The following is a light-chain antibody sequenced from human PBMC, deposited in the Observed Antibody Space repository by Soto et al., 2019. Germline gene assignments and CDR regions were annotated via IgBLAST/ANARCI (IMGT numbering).Light chain of an antibody. Sequence: EKVMTQSPATLSVSPGERATLSCRASQSVSSNLAWYQQKPGQAPRLLIYGASTRATGIPARFSGSGSGTEFTLTISSLQSEDFATYYCQQYKSYSRTFGQGTKLEIK. CDR3: QQYKSYSRT. CDR2: GAS. J-gene: IGKJ2*01. V-gene: IGKV3-15*01. CDR1: QSVSSN.